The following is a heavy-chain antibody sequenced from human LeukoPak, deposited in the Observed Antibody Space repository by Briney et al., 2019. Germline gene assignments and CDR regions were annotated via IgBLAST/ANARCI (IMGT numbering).Heavy chain of an antibody. V-gene: IGHV4-4*02. Sequence: SETLSLTCAVSGGSIISSNWWSWVRQPPGKGLEWIGEIHHSGSTDYNPSLRSRLTISVDTSKNQFSLKLRSVTVADTAVYYCARESKIYDGDGYYLDYWGQGTLVTVSS. D-gene: IGHD3-22*01. CDR1: GGSIISSNW. CDR2: IHHSGST. J-gene: IGHJ4*02. CDR3: ARESKIYDGDGYYLDY.